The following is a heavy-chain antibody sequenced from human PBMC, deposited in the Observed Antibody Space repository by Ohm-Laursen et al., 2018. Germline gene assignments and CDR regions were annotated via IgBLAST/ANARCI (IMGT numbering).Heavy chain of an antibody. CDR2: IYTSGSI. D-gene: IGHD1-26*01. Sequence: SDTLSLTCTVPGGSISSNNWSWIRQPAGKGLEWIGRIYTSGSIYYNPSLKSRVTMSKDTSKNQFSLKLSSVTAADTAVYYCAREHGGSYFDYWGQGTLVTVSS. CDR1: GGSISSNN. J-gene: IGHJ4*02. CDR3: AREHGGSYFDY. V-gene: IGHV4-4*07.